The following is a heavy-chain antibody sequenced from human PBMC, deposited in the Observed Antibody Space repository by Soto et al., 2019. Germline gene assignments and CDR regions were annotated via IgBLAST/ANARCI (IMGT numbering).Heavy chain of an antibody. Sequence: SETLSLTCAVYGGSFSGYYWSWIRQPPGKGLEWIGEINHSGSTNYNPSLKSRVTISVDTSKNQFSLKLSSVTAADTAVYYCARGNVVAIDYWGQGTLVTVSS. V-gene: IGHV4-34*01. CDR2: INHSGST. CDR1: GGSFSGYY. CDR3: ARGNVVAIDY. J-gene: IGHJ4*02. D-gene: IGHD2-21*01.